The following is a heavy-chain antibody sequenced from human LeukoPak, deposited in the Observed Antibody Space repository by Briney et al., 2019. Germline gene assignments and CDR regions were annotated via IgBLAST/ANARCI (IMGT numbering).Heavy chain of an antibody. CDR2: IYYSGST. J-gene: IGHJ4*02. Sequence: SETLSLTCTVSGGSISSGSYYWGWIRQPPGKGLELIGTIYYSGSTYYNPSLKSRGTISVDTSKNHFSLKLSSVTAADTAVYYCARHRTLWGGSGIAASIDYWGQGTLVIVSS. V-gene: IGHV4-39*01. CDR3: ARHRTLWGGSGIAASIDY. D-gene: IGHD6-13*01. CDR1: GGSISSGSYY.